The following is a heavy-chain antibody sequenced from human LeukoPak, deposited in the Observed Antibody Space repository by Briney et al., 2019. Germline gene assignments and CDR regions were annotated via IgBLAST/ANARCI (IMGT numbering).Heavy chain of an antibody. V-gene: IGHV3-23*01. J-gene: IGHJ4*02. Sequence: GGSLRLSCLTSGFTLSTNAMSWVRQAPGEGLEWISGISGSGASTYYADSVKGRFTISRDDSRNTLYLQMNSLRGDDTAVYYCAKDRGTVTTFDYWGQGTLVTVSS. CDR3: AKDRGTVTTFDY. CDR1: GFTLSTNA. CDR2: ISGSGAST. D-gene: IGHD4-17*01.